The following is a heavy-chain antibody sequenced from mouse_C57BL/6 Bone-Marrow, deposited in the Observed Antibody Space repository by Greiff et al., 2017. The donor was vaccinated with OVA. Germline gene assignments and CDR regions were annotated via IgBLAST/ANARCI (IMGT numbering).Heavy chain of an antibody. J-gene: IGHJ3*01. V-gene: IGHV1-66*01. CDR3: ARSRDSWFAY. CDR2: IYPGSGNT. CDR1: GYSFTSYY. Sequence: VQRVESGPELVKPGASVKISCKASGYSFTSYYIHWVKQRPGQGLEWIGWIYPGSGNTKYNEKFKGKATLTADTSSSTAYMQLSSLTSEDSAVYYCARSRDSWFAYWGQGTLVTVSA.